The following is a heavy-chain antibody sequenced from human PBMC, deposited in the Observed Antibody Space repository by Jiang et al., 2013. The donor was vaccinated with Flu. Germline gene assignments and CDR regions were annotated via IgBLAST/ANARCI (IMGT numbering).Heavy chain of an antibody. J-gene: IGHJ4*02. CDR3: ARRVAVAGIRFDY. CDR2: IYYSGST. CDR1: GGSISSSSYY. Sequence: GLVKPSETLSLTCTVSGGSISSSSYYWGWIRQPPGKGLEWIGSIYYSGSTYYNPSLKSRVTISVDTSKNQFSLKLSSVTAADTAVYYCARRVAVAGIRFDYWGQGTLVTVSS. V-gene: IGHV4-39*01. D-gene: IGHD6-19*01.